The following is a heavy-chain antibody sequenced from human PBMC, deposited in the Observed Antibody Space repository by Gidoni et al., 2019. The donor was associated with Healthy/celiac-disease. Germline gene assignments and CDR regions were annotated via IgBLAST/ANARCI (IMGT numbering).Heavy chain of an antibody. D-gene: IGHD3-10*01. CDR2: INPCGCST. CDR1: GYTVTSED. Sequence: QVQRVQSGEEVKKPGDSEKVSCKESGYTVTSEDMHLVRQAPGQGLEWMGIINPCGCSTSYAQKFQGRVTMTRDTSTSTVYMELSSLSSEDTAVYYCARGLEVVMVWGHNWFAPWGQGTLVTVSS. J-gene: IGHJ5*02. CDR3: ARGLEVVMVWGHNWFAP. V-gene: IGHV1-46*01.